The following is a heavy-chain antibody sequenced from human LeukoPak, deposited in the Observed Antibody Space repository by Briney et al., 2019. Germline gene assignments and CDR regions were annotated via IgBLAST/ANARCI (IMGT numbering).Heavy chain of an antibody. CDR2: INHSGST. Sequence: SETLSLTCAVYGGSFSGYYWSWIRQPPGKGLECIGEINHSGSTNYNPSLKSRVTISVDTSKNQFSLMLSSVTAADTGVYYCARGDSSGWYSDYCGQGTLVSVSS. D-gene: IGHD6-19*01. CDR1: GGSFSGYY. J-gene: IGHJ4*02. V-gene: IGHV4-34*01. CDR3: ARGDSSGWYSDY.